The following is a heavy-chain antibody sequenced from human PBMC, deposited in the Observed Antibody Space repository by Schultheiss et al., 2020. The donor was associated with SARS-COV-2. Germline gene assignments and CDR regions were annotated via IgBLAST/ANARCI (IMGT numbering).Heavy chain of an antibody. V-gene: IGHV3-7*01. J-gene: IGHJ6*02. Sequence: GGSLRLSCAASGFTFSSYWMSWVRQAPGKGLEWVANIKQDGSEKYYVDSVKGRFTISRDNAKNSLYLQTNSLRAEDTAVYYCARKKLNPERIGYHYYCMDVWGQGTPVTVSS. CDR1: GFTFSSYW. CDR2: IKQDGSEK. CDR3: ARKKLNPERIGYHYYCMDV. D-gene: IGHD1-1*01.